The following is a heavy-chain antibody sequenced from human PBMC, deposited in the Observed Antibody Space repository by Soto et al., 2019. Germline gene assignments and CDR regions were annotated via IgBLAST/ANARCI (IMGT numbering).Heavy chain of an antibody. CDR3: AKDYVSSGYYPYNWFDP. V-gene: IGHV3-23*01. CDR2: ISGSGGST. Sequence: PGGSLTLSCAASGFTVSSYAMSWVRQAPGKGLEWVSAISGSGGSTYYADSVKGRFTISRDNSKNTLYQQMNSLIAEDTAVYYCAKDYVSSGYYPYNWFDPWGQGTLVTAPQ. D-gene: IGHD3-22*01. J-gene: IGHJ5*02. CDR1: GFTVSSYA.